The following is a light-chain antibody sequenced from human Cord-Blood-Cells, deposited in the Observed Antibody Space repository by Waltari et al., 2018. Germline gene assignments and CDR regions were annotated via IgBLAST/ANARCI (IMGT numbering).Light chain of an antibody. J-gene: IGKJ3*01. CDR3: QQSYSIPFT. CDR1: QSISSY. CDR2: AAS. V-gene: IGKV1-39*01. Sequence: DIQMTQSPSSLSASVGDRVTIPCRASQSISSYLNWYQQKPGKAPKPLIYAASSLQSGLPSRFSGSGSGTDFTLTISSLQPEDFATYYCQQSYSIPFTFGPGTKVDIK.